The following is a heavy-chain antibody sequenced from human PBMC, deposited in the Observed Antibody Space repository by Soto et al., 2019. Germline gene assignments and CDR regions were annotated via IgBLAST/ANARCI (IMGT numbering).Heavy chain of an antibody. CDR1: GGSISSGGYY. J-gene: IGHJ5*02. V-gene: IGHV4-31*03. Sequence: SETLSLTCTVSGGSISSGGYYWSWIRQHPGKGLEWIGYIYYSGSTYYNPSLKSRVTISVDTSKNQFSLKLSSVTAADTAVYYCARQPPGVSHWFDPWGQGTLVTVSS. D-gene: IGHD2-8*01. CDR3: ARQPPGVSHWFDP. CDR2: IYYSGST.